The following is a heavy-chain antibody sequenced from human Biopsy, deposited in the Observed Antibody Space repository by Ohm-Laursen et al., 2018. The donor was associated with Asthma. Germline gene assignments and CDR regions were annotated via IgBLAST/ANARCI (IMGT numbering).Heavy chain of an antibody. J-gene: IGHJ6*02. CDR3: ARAVDYSHYYGIDV. Sequence: ASVKVSCKTSGYIFNSAGITWVRQAPGQGLEWMGWISVYNGNTTVAQKLQDRVTMITDTSTSTAYMELRSLRSDDTAVYFCARAVDYSHYYGIDVWGQGTTVTVS. V-gene: IGHV1-18*01. CDR2: ISVYNGNT. D-gene: IGHD3-10*01. CDR1: GYIFNSAG.